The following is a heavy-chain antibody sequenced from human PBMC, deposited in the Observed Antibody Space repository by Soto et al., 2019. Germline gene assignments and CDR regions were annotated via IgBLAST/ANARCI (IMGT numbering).Heavy chain of an antibody. J-gene: IGHJ4*02. CDR1: GGSMSEYF. Sequence: SETLSLTCSVSGGSMSEYFWSWIRQSPGKGLEWIGYIYYLGSTDYNPSLKSRVTISVDTSKRQFSLRLTSVPAADTAVYYCARDGYDGSGSPYPAYWGPGTQVTVSS. D-gene: IGHD3-10*01. CDR2: IYYLGST. V-gene: IGHV4-59*01. CDR3: ARDGYDGSGSPYPAY.